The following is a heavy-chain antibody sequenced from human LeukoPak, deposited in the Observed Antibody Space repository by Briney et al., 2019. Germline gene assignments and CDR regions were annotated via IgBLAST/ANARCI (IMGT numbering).Heavy chain of an antibody. CDR2: IYSGGSS. CDR3: ATRPDGNDVPYFDY. J-gene: IGHJ4*02. V-gene: IGHV3-66*01. D-gene: IGHD5-12*01. Sequence: PGGSLRLSCAASGLTVGFKCMSWVRQAPGKGLEWVSIIYSGGSSYYADSVKGRSTVSRDTSKNTLYPQMNSLRAEDTAVYYCATRPDGNDVPYFDYWGQGTLVTVSS. CDR1: GLTVGFKC.